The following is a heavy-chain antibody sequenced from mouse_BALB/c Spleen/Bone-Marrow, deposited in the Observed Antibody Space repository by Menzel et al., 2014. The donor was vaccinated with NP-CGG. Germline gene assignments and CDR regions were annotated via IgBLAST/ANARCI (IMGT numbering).Heavy chain of an antibody. J-gene: IGHJ3*01. CDR2: IYPYSGNT. CDR1: GYTFTDYN. V-gene: IGHV1S29*02. Sequence: VQLQQSGPELVKPGASVKISCRASGYTFTDYNMHWVKQSHGESLERIGYIYPYSGNTAYNQRFKNKATLTVDNSSSTAHMELRNLTSEDSAVYYCARFDDDYWGFAHWGQGTLVTVSA. D-gene: IGHD2-3*01. CDR3: ARFDDDYWGFAH.